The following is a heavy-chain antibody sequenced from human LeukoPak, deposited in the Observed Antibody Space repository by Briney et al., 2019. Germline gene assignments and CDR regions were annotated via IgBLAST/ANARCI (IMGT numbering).Heavy chain of an antibody. V-gene: IGHV4-4*09. Sequence: SETLSHTCTVSGGSISSYYWSWIRQPPGKGLEWIGYIYTSGSTNYNPSLKSRVTISVDTSKNQFSLKLSSVTAADTAVYYCARLQGYCSSTSCYTSWFDPWGQGTLVTVSS. CDR2: IYTSGST. CDR1: GGSISSYY. D-gene: IGHD2-2*02. CDR3: ARLQGYCSSTSCYTSWFDP. J-gene: IGHJ5*02.